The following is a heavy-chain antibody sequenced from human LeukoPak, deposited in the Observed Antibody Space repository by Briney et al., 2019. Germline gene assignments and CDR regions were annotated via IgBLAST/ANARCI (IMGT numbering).Heavy chain of an antibody. D-gene: IGHD3-22*01. Sequence: AASVKVSCKASGYTFTSYGISWVRQATGQGLEWMGWMNPNSGNTGYAQKFQGRVTMTRNTSISTAYMELSSLRSEDTAVYYCARDGSYYDSSGYLIDYWGQGTLVTVSS. CDR3: ARDGSYYDSSGYLIDY. CDR1: GYTFTSYG. J-gene: IGHJ4*02. CDR2: MNPNSGNT. V-gene: IGHV1-8*02.